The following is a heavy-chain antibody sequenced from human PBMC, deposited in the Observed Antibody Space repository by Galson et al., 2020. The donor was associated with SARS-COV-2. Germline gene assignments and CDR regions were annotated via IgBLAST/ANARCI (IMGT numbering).Heavy chain of an antibody. CDR3: ARGVQRSGWSQYYYYYMDV. CDR1: GFTFSSYD. D-gene: IGHD6-19*01. Sequence: GGSLRLSCAASGFTFSSYDMHWVRQATGKGLEWVSAIGTAGDTYYPGSVKGRFTISRENAKNSLYLQMNSLRAGDTAVYYCARGVQRSGWSQYYYYYMDVWGKGTTVTVSS. V-gene: IGHV3-13*01. J-gene: IGHJ6*03. CDR2: IGTAGDT.